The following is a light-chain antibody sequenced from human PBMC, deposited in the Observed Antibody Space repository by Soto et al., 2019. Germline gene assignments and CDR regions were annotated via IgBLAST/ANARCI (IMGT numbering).Light chain of an antibody. V-gene: IGKV3-15*01. CDR1: QSVGSN. Sequence: EIVMTQSPATLSVSPGERATLSCRASQSVGSNLAWYQQKPGQPPRLLIYGASTRATGIPARFSGSGSGTDFTLTISSLQSEDFTLYYCQQYNDWPSLTFGGGTKVEIK. J-gene: IGKJ4*01. CDR3: QQYNDWPSLT. CDR2: GAS.